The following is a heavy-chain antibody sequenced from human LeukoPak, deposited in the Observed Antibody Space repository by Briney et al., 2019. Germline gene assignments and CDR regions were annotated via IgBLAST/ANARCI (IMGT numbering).Heavy chain of an antibody. Sequence: SQTLSLTCAISGDSVSSNSSTWNRIRQSPSRGLEWLGRTFYWSKWYDDYAPSVKSRLTIDPDTSKNQFSLQLSSVTPEDTATYFCARERLAPRLGGDSYFYMDVWGEGTTVTVSS. D-gene: IGHD6-6*01. CDR2: TFYWSKWYD. CDR1: GDSVSSNSST. CDR3: ARERLAPRLGGDSYFYMDV. V-gene: IGHV6-1*01. J-gene: IGHJ6*03.